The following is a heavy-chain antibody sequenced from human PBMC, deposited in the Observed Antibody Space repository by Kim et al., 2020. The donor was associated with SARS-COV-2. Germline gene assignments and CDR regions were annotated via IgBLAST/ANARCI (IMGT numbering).Heavy chain of an antibody. J-gene: IGHJ4*02. CDR3: ARAQRWGYNY. CDR2: ST. D-gene: IGHD5-12*01. V-gene: IGHV4-59*01. Sequence: STNYNPSLKSRVTISVDTSKNQFSLKLSSVTAADTAVYYCARAQRWGYNYWGQGTLVTVSS.